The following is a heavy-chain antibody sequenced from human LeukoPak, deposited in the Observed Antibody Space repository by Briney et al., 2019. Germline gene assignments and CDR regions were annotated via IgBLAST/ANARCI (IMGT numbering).Heavy chain of an antibody. Sequence: SETLSLTCTASGGSIISTIYYWGWIRQPPGKGLEWIGSIYHSGSTYYNPSLKSRVTISVDTSKNQFSLKLSSVTAADTAVYYCARAGVSYCSGGSCPANTFHYKDVWGKGTTVTVSS. V-gene: IGHV4-39*07. CDR1: GGSIISTIYY. CDR3: ARAGVSYCSGGSCPANTFHYKDV. CDR2: IYHSGST. D-gene: IGHD2-15*01. J-gene: IGHJ6*03.